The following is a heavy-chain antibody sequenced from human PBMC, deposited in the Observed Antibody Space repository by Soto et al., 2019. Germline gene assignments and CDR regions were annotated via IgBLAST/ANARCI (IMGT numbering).Heavy chain of an antibody. Sequence: GASVKVSFKASGYTFTGYYMHWVRQAPGQGLEWMGWINAGNGNTKYSQKFQGRVTITRDTSASTAYMELSSLRSEGTAVYYCARDLGGWPDYWGQGTLVTVSS. V-gene: IGHV1-3*01. D-gene: IGHD2-15*01. J-gene: IGHJ4*02. CDR2: INAGNGNT. CDR3: ARDLGGWPDY. CDR1: GYTFTGYY.